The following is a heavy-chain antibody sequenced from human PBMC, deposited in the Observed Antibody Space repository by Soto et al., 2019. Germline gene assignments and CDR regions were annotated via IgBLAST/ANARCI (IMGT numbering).Heavy chain of an antibody. CDR3: EADTVHGDYVLSDY. CDR2: VVVGSGNT. J-gene: IGHJ4*02. V-gene: IGHV1-58*01. Sequence: ASVKVSCKASGFTFTSSAVQWVRQARGQRLEWIGWVVVGSGNTNYAQKFQERGTITRDMSTNTAYMELRSLRSEETDVYYCEADTVHGDYVLSDYWGPGTLVTVSS. D-gene: IGHD4-17*01. CDR1: GFTFTSSA.